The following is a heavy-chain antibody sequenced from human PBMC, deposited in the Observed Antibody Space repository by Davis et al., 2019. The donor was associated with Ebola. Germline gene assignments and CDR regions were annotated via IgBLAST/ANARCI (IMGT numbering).Heavy chain of an antibody. V-gene: IGHV3-30-3*01. J-gene: IGHJ3*02. CDR2: ISYDGSNK. CDR3: AKEVTMIVVVIPDAFDI. CDR1: GFTFSSYA. D-gene: IGHD3-22*01. Sequence: GESLKISCAASGFTFSSYAMHWVRQAPGKGLEWVAVISYDGSNKYYADSVKGRFTISRDNSKNTLYLQMNSLRAEDTAVYYCAKEVTMIVVVIPDAFDIWGQGTMVTVSS.